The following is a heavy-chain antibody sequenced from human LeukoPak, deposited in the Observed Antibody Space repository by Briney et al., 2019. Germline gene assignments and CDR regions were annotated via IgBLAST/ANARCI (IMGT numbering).Heavy chain of an antibody. D-gene: IGHD3-22*01. CDR2: IYYSGST. CDR1: GGSISSSSYY. CDR3: ARARGDGYYYDSRDAGFDY. J-gene: IGHJ4*02. V-gene: IGHV4-39*07. Sequence: PSETLSLTCTVSGGSISSSSYYWGWIRQPPGKGLEWIGSIYYSGSTHYNPSLKSRVTISVDTSKNQFSLKLSSVTAADTAVYYCARARGDGYYYDSRDAGFDYWGQGTLVTVSS.